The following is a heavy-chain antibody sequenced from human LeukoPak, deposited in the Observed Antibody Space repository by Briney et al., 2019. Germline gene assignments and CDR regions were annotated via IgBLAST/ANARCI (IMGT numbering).Heavy chain of an antibody. Sequence: GSLRLSCAASGFAFSRDWMHWVRQAPGKGLEWIGSIYYSGSTYYNPSLKSRVTMSVDTSKNQFSLKLSSVTAADTAVYYCARDHKGHHINWFDPWGQGTLVTVSS. CDR2: IYYSGST. CDR3: ARDHKGHHINWFDP. CDR1: GFAFSRDW. D-gene: IGHD1-14*01. V-gene: IGHV4-39*07. J-gene: IGHJ5*02.